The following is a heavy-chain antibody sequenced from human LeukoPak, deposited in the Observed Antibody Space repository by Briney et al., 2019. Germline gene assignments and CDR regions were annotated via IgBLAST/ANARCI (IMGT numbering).Heavy chain of an antibody. V-gene: IGHV5-51*01. Sequence: GESLKISRKGSGYSFTSYWIGWVRQMPGKGLEWMGIIYPGDSDTRYSPSFQGQVTISADKSISTAYLQWSSLKASDTAMYYCARHPKTYYDFWSGYPTSLYYFDYWGQGTLVTVSS. J-gene: IGHJ4*02. D-gene: IGHD3-3*01. CDR2: IYPGDSDT. CDR1: GYSFTSYW. CDR3: ARHPKTYYDFWSGYPTSLYYFDY.